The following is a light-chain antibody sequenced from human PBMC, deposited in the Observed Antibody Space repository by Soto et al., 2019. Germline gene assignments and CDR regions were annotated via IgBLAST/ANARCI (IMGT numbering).Light chain of an antibody. CDR2: DVS. CDR1: QGIRGA. Sequence: AIQLTQSPSSLSASVGDRVTITCRASQGIRGALAWYQQKPGKAPKILIYDVSTLESGVPSRFSGSSSETDFTLTISSLQPVDFATYYCQQFNSYPITFGQGTRLEIK. J-gene: IGKJ5*01. CDR3: QQFNSYPIT. V-gene: IGKV1-13*02.